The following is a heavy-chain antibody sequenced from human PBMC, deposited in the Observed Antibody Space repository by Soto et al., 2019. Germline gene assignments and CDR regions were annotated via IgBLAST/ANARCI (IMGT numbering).Heavy chain of an antibody. D-gene: IGHD2-15*01. CDR2: IIPIFGTA. CDR3: AGRGGLLHSSYYYGMDV. Sequence: QVQLVQSGAEVKKPGSSVKVSCKASGGTFSSYAISWVRQAPGQGLEWMGGIIPIFGTANYAQKFQGRVTITADESTSTAYMGLSSLRSEDTAVYYCAGRGGLLHSSYYYGMDVWGQGTTVTVSS. J-gene: IGHJ6*02. V-gene: IGHV1-69*12. CDR1: GGTFSSYA.